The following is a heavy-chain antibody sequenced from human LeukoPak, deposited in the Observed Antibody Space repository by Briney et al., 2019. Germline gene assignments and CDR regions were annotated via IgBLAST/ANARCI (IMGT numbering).Heavy chain of an antibody. V-gene: IGHV4-59*12. CDR2: IYYSGST. J-gene: IGHJ6*03. Sequence: SETLSLTCTVSGGSISNYYWTWIRQPPGKGLEWIGYIYYSGSTNYNPSLKSRVTISVDTSKNQFSLKLSSVTAADTAVYYCARDLYSSSSYMYYYYYYMDVWGKGTMVTVSS. CDR3: ARDLYSSSSYMYYYYYYMDV. CDR1: GGSISNYY. D-gene: IGHD6-6*01.